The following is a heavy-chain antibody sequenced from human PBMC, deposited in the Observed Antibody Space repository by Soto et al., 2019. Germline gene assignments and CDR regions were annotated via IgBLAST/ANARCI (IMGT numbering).Heavy chain of an antibody. CDR2: IKQDGSEK. Sequence: GGSLRLSCAASGFTFSSYWMSWVRQAPGKGLEWVANIKQDGSEKYYVDSVKGRFTISRDNAKNSLYLQMNSLRAEDTAVYYCAREKDYGDYSFDYWGQGTLVTVSS. D-gene: IGHD4-17*01. CDR1: GFTFSSYW. J-gene: IGHJ4*02. CDR3: AREKDYGDYSFDY. V-gene: IGHV3-7*01.